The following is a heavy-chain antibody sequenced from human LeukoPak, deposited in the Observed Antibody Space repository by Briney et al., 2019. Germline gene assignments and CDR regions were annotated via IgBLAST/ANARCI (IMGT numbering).Heavy chain of an antibody. D-gene: IGHD3-10*01. J-gene: IGHJ5*02. CDR1: SGSISSSTYY. CDR3: ARHDYYGSLNWFDP. V-gene: IGHV4-39*01. CDR2: ISYTGGT. Sequence: SQTLSLTCTVSSGSISSSTYYWGWIRQSQGKGLECIASISYTGGTYCSPSLKSRVTISVDTSSNQFSLKLSSVTAADTAVYYCARHDYYGSLNWFDPWGQGTLITVSS.